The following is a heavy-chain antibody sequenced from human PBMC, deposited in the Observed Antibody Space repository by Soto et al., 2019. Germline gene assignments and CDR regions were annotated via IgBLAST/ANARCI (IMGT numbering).Heavy chain of an antibody. CDR3: AKVPELDSCSRTRCLYFLGL. CDR2: VNKNGGST. CDR1: GFSFSIYV. J-gene: IGHJ5*02. Sequence: EVQLLESGGDLVQPGGSLRLSCAASGFSFSIYVMSWVRQAPGKGLEWVSTVNKNGGSTYYADSVKGRFTISRDNSKKQLYLEMNSLRVEDTAGYYCAKVPELDSCSRTRCLYFLGLWGQGTLVTV. D-gene: IGHD2-2*01. V-gene: IGHV3-23*01.